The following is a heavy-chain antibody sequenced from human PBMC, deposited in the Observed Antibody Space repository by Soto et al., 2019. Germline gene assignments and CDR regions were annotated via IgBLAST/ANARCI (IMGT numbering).Heavy chain of an antibody. J-gene: IGHJ5*02. CDR2: IYYSGST. Sequence: SETLSLTCTVSGGSISSGGYYWSWIRQHPGKGLEWIGYIYYSGSTYYNSSLKSRVTISVDTSKNQFSLKLSSVTAADTAVYYCARDFVSAAVGRFGELSLNNWFDPWGQGTLVTVSS. CDR1: GGSISSGGYY. CDR3: ARDFVSAAVGRFGELSLNNWFDP. D-gene: IGHD3-10*01. V-gene: IGHV4-31*03.